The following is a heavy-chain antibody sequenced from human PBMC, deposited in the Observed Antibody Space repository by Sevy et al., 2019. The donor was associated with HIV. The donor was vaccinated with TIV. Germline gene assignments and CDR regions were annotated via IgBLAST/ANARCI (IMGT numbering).Heavy chain of an antibody. CDR1: GYTFTGYY. CDR2: INPNSGGK. D-gene: IGHD5-18*01. Sequence: ASVKVSCKASGYTFTGYYMHWVRQAPGQGLEWMGWINPNSGGKNYAQKFQGRVTMTRDTSISTAYMELSRLRSDDTAVYYCAKCTAMVDWPFDYWGQGTLVTVSS. CDR3: AKCTAMVDWPFDY. V-gene: IGHV1-2*02. J-gene: IGHJ4*02.